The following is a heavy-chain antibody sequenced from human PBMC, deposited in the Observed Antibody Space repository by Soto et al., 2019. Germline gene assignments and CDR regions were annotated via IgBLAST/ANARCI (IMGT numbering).Heavy chain of an antibody. CDR3: ARRWLGDYGGNEGGPIDY. V-gene: IGHV5-51*01. CDR1: GYSFTSYW. D-gene: IGHD4-17*01. Sequence: GESLKISCKGSGYSFTSYWIGWVRQMPGKGLEWMGIIYPGDSDTRYSPSFQGQVTISADKSISTAYLQWSSLKASDTAMYYCARRWLGDYGGNEGGPIDYWGQGTLVTVSS. CDR2: IYPGDSDT. J-gene: IGHJ4*02.